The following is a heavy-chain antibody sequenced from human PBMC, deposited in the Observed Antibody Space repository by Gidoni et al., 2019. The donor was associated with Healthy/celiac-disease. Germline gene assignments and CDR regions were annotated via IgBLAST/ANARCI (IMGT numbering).Heavy chain of an antibody. CDR3: ARPRGYSYGFFDY. CDR1: GGSISSSSYY. CDR2: IYYSVST. D-gene: IGHD5-18*01. J-gene: IGHJ4*02. V-gene: IGHV4-39*07. Sequence: QLQLQESGPGLVKPSETLSLTCTVSGGSISSSSYYWGWIRQPPGKGLEWIGSIYYSVSTYYNPSLKSRVTISVDTSKNQFSLKLSSVTAADTAVYYCARPRGYSYGFFDYWGQGTLVTVSS.